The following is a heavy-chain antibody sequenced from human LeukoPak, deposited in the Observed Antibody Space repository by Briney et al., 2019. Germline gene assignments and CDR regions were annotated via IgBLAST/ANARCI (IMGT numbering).Heavy chain of an antibody. V-gene: IGHV3-53*01. D-gene: IGHD3-22*01. J-gene: IGHJ1*01. CDR3: TRVGYYYDSSGYQRRGYFQH. CDR1: GFTVSSNY. CDR2: IYSGGST. Sequence: GGSLRLSCAASGFTVSSNYMSWVRQAPGKGLEWVSVIYSGGSTYYADSVKGRFTISRDSSKNTLYLQMNSLRAEDTAVYYCTRVGYYYDSSGYQRRGYFQHWGQGTLVTVSS.